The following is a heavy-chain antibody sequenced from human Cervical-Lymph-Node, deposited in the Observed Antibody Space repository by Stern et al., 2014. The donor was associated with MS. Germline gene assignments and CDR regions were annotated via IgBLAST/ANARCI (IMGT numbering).Heavy chain of an antibody. CDR3: ARETVTLDYGMDV. CDR2: ISSSSSYI. D-gene: IGHD4-11*01. CDR1: GFTFSSYS. V-gene: IGHV3-21*02. Sequence: EVQLVESGGGLVKPGGSLRLSCAASGFTFSSYSMNWVRQAPGKGLEWVSSISSSSSYIYYADSLKGRFTISRDNAKNSLYLQMNSLRAEDTAVYYCARETVTLDYGMDVWGQGTTVTVSS. J-gene: IGHJ6*02.